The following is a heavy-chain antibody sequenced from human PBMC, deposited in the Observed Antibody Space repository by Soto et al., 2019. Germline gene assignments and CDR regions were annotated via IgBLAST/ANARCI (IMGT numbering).Heavy chain of an antibody. CDR2: INPNNGDT. Sequence: ASVKVSCKASGYTFTNYYLHWVRQAPGQGLECMGWINPNNGDTNYAQKFQGRVTMTRDTSISTAYMEVSRLRSDDTAVYYCARSVSFITPRPDYWGQGTLVTVSS. V-gene: IGHV1-2*02. CDR3: ARSVSFITPRPDY. J-gene: IGHJ4*02. CDR1: GYTFTNYY. D-gene: IGHD6-6*01.